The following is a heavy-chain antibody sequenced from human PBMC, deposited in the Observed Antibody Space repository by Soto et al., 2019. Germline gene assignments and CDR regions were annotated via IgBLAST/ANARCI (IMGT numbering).Heavy chain of an antibody. Sequence: SETLSLTXAVYGGSFSGYYWSWIRQPPGKGLEWIGEINHSGSTNYNPSLKSRVTISVDTSKNQFSLKLSSVTAADTAVYYCARGLPMTTVVKGGNGDYWGQGTLVTVSS. J-gene: IGHJ4*02. CDR1: GGSFSGYY. CDR2: INHSGST. D-gene: IGHD4-17*01. CDR3: ARGLPMTTVVKGGNGDY. V-gene: IGHV4-34*01.